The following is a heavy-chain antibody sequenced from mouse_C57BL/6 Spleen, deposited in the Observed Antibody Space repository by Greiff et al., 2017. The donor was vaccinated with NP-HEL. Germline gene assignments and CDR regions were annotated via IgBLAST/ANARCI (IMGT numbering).Heavy chain of an antibody. CDR1: GYTFTSYG. D-gene: IGHD1-1*01. Sequence: VQLQQSGAELARPGASVKLSCKASGYTFTSYGISWVKQRTGQGLEWIGEIYPRSGNTYYNEKFKGKATLTADKSSSTAYMELRSLTSEDSAVYFCARSFYYYGSSHWYFDVWGTGTTVTVSS. CDR3: ARSFYYYGSSHWYFDV. V-gene: IGHV1-81*01. J-gene: IGHJ1*03. CDR2: IYPRSGNT.